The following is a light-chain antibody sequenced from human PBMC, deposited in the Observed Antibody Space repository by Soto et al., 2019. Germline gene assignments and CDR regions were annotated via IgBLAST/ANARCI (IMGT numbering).Light chain of an antibody. J-gene: IGLJ1*01. CDR3: SSYTSSSTYV. CDR2: EVS. V-gene: IGLV2-14*01. Sequence: QSVLTQPASVSGSPGQSITISCTGTSCNVGGYNYVSWYQQHPGKAPKLMIYEVSNRPSGVSNRFSGSKSGNTASLTISGLQAEDEADYYCSSYTSSSTYVFGTGIKVTVL. CDR1: SCNVGGYNY.